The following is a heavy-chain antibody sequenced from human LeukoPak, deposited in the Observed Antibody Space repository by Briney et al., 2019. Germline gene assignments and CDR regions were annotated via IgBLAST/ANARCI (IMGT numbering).Heavy chain of an antibody. CDR2: ISSSGSSI. J-gene: IGHJ4*02. CDR1: GFTFSDYY. CDR3: ARDTPHYYDSSGYYPVDY. Sequence: PGGSLRLSCAASGFTFSDYYMSWIRQTPGKGLEWVSCISSSGSSIYYADSVKGRFTISRDNAKNPLYLQMNSLTVEDTAVYYCARDTPHYYDSSGYYPVDYWGQGALVTVSS. D-gene: IGHD3-22*01. V-gene: IGHV3-11*04.